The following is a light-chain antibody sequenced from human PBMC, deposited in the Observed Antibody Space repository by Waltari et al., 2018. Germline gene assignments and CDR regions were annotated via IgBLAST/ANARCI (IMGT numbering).Light chain of an antibody. Sequence: QSALTQPASVSGSPGQSITISCTGTSSDFGSYNLVSWYQQHPGKAPKLMIYEVSTRPSGVSNRFSGSKSGNTASLTISGLQAEDEADYYCCSYAGSRVFGGGTKLTVL. CDR1: SSDFGSYNL. CDR3: CSYAGSRV. V-gene: IGLV2-23*02. CDR2: EVS. J-gene: IGLJ3*02.